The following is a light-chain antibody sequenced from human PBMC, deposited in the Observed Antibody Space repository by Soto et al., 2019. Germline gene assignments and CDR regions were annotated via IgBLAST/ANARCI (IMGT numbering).Light chain of an antibody. CDR2: GAS. J-gene: IGKJ1*01. CDR3: QQYKNWPWT. CDR1: QSVSSN. Sequence: EMVMTQSPATLSVSPGERATLSCRASQSVSSNLAWYQQKPGQAPRLLIYGASTRATGIPARFSGSGSGTDFTLTISSLQPEDFAVYYCQQYKNWPWTFGQGTQVEIK. V-gene: IGKV3-15*01.